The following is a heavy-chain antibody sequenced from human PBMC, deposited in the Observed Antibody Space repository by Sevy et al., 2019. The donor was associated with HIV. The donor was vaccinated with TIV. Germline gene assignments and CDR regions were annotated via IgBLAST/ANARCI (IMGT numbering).Heavy chain of an antibody. J-gene: IGHJ3*02. CDR1: GFTFSSYS. CDR3: ARGDDYSNYGLRPDAFDI. Sequence: GGSLRLSCAASGFTFSSYSMNWVRQAPGKGLEWVSYISSSSTIYYADSVKGRFTISRDNAKNSLYLQMNSLRDEDTAVYYCARGDDYSNYGLRPDAFDIWGQGTMVTVSS. D-gene: IGHD4-4*01. V-gene: IGHV3-48*02. CDR2: ISSSSTI.